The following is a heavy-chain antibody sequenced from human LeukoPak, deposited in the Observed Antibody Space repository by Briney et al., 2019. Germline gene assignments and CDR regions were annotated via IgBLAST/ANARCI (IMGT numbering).Heavy chain of an antibody. D-gene: IGHD2-2*01. CDR3: ARVPIVVVPAATSPFNYYYYGMDV. CDR1: GGSISSGGYY. CDR2: IYYSGIT. V-gene: IGHV4-31*03. Sequence: PSQTLSLTCTVSGGSISSGGYYWSWIRQHPGKGLEWIGYIYYSGITYYNPSLKSRVTISVDTSKNQFSLKLSSVTAADTAVYYCARVPIVVVPAATSPFNYYYYGMDVWGQGTTVTVSS. J-gene: IGHJ6*02.